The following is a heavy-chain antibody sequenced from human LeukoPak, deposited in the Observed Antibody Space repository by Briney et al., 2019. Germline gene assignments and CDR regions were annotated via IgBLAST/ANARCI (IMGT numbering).Heavy chain of an antibody. D-gene: IGHD5-18*01. CDR2: ISSSSSYI. J-gene: IGHJ4*02. Sequence: GGSLRLSCAASGFTLSSYSMNWVRQAPGKGLEWVSSISSSSSYIYYADSVKGRFTISRDNAKNSLYLQMNSLRAEDTAVYYCARDGGYSYGSFDYWGQGTLVTVSS. V-gene: IGHV3-21*01. CDR1: GFTLSSYS. CDR3: ARDGGYSYGSFDY.